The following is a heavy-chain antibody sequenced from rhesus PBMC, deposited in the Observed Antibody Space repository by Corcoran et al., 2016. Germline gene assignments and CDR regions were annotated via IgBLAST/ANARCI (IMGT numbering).Heavy chain of an antibody. CDR2: IYGSGGST. J-gene: IGHJ5-2*02. Sequence: QVQLQESGPGLVKPSETLPLTCAVSGASILSNYWSWSRQAPGKGLEWIGRIYGSGGSTDYNPSLKSRVTISIDTSKNQFSLKLSSVTAADTAVYYCAREGYSSWNSLDVWGRGVLVTVSS. D-gene: IGHD6-13*01. V-gene: IGHV4S2*01. CDR1: GASILSNY. CDR3: AREGYSSWNSLDV.